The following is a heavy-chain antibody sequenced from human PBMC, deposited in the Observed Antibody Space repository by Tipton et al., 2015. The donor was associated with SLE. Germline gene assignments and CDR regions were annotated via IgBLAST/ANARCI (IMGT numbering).Heavy chain of an antibody. CDR1: GGSISSYY. J-gene: IGHJ4*02. V-gene: IGHV4-59*01. CDR3: ARHGSGRIGDFED. CDR2: IYHTKYNPSLSGYT. Sequence: LRLSCTVSGGSISSYYWSWIRQPPGKRPEWAGYIYHTKYNPSLSGYTNYNPSLKSRLTISVDSSKNQFSLRLTSVTAADTAVYYCARHGSGRIGDFEDWGQGTLVTVSS. D-gene: IGHD3-10*01.